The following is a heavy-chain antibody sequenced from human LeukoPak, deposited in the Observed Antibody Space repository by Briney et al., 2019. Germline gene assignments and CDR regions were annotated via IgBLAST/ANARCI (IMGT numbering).Heavy chain of an antibody. CDR3: ARGGQAGAAAGTA. J-gene: IGHJ4*02. V-gene: IGHV3-74*01. D-gene: IGHD6-13*01. CDR2: INSDGSST. Sequence: GGSLRLSCAASGFTFSSYWMHWVRQAPGKGLVWVSRINSDGSSTSYADSVKGRFTISRDNAKNTLYLQMDSLRAEDTAVYYCARGGQAGAAAGTAWGQGTLVTVSS. CDR1: GFTFSSYW.